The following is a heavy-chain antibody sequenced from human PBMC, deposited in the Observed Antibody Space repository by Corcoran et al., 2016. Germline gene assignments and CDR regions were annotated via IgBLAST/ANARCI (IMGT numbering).Heavy chain of an antibody. CDR2: IIPIFGTA. CDR3: ARSLTKRNSADYYYYYGMDV. J-gene: IGHJ6*02. V-gene: IGHV1-69*06. D-gene: IGHD4-4*01. Sequence: QVQLVQSGAEVKKPGSSVKVSCKASGGTFSSYAISWVRQAPGQGLEWMGGIIPIFGTANYAPKFQGRVTITADKSTSTAYMELSSLRSEDTAVYYCARSLTKRNSADYYYYYGMDVWGQGTTVTVSS. CDR1: GGTFSSYA.